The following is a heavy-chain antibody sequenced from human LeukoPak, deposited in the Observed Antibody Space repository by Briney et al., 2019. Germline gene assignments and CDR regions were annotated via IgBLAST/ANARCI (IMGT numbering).Heavy chain of an antibody. J-gene: IGHJ4*02. V-gene: IGHV1-18*01. D-gene: IGHD6-19*01. Sequence: ASVKVSCKASGYTFTSYGISWVRQAAGQGLEWIGWISAYNGNTNYAQKLQGRVTMTTDTSTSTAYMELRSLRSDDTAVYYCARLPIAVAGLYYFDYWGQGTLVTVSS. CDR2: ISAYNGNT. CDR3: ARLPIAVAGLYYFDY. CDR1: GYTFTSYG.